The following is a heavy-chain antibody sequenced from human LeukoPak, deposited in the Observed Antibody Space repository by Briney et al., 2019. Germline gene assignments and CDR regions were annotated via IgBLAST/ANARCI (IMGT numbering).Heavy chain of an antibody. V-gene: IGHV1-46*01. CDR2: INPSGGST. CDR3: AREGLDCSSTSCQAGSNWFDS. J-gene: IGHJ5*01. Sequence: ASVKVSCKASGYTFTSYYMHWVRQAPGQGLEWMGIINPSGGSTSYAQKFQGRVTMTRDMSTSTVYMELSSLRSEDTAVYYCAREGLDCSSTSCQAGSNWFDSWGQGTLVTVSS. D-gene: IGHD2-2*01. CDR1: GYTFTSYY.